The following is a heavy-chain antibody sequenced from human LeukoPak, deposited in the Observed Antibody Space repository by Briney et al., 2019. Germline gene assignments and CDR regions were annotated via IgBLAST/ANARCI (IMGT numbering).Heavy chain of an antibody. CDR2: IKSKTDGGTT. CDR1: GFTFRNAW. D-gene: IGHD3-22*01. Sequence: KSGGSLRLSCAASGFTFRNAWMSWVRQAPGKGLEWVGRIKSKTDGGTTDYAAPVKGRFTISRDDSKNTLYLQMNSLRAEDTAVYYCTRTSYYDSSGRRLYFDYWGQGTLVTVSS. J-gene: IGHJ4*02. CDR3: TRTSYYDSSGRRLYFDY. V-gene: IGHV3-15*05.